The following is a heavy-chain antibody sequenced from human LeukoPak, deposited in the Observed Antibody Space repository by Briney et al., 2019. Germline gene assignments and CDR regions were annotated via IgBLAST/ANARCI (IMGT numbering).Heavy chain of an antibody. CDR2: IYSSGTT. J-gene: IGHJ4*02. CDR3: ARRWLGYYFDY. Sequence: PSETLSLACTVSGGSISGYSWSWIRQPPGKGLEWIGYIYSSGTTSCNPSLKSRVTISVDTSKNQLSLKLTSVTAADTAVYYCARRWLGYYFDYWGQGTLVTVSS. V-gene: IGHV4-4*09. D-gene: IGHD3-10*01. CDR1: GGSISGYS.